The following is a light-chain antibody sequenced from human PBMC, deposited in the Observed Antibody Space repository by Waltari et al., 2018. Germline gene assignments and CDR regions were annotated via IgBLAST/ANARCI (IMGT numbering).Light chain of an antibody. CDR3: AAWDDSLSGAV. Sequence: QSVLTQPPSASGTPGQRVTISCSGSSSTIGSNYVYWYQQLPGTAPKLLIYRNNQRPSGVPDRFSGSKSGTSASLAISGLRSEDEADYYCAAWDDSLSGAVFGGGTQLTVL. J-gene: IGLJ7*01. V-gene: IGLV1-47*01. CDR1: SSTIGSNY. CDR2: RNN.